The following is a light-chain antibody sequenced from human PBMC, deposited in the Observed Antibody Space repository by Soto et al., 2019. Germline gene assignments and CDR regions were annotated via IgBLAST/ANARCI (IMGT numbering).Light chain of an antibody. CDR2: KAS. Sequence: DIQMTQSPSTLSASVGDGVTITCRASQSISSWLAWYQQKPGKAPNLLIYKASSLEGGVPSRFSGSGSGTEFTLTISSLQPDDFATYYCQQYNSYWTFGQGTKVDIK. V-gene: IGKV1-5*03. J-gene: IGKJ1*01. CDR1: QSISSW. CDR3: QQYNSYWT.